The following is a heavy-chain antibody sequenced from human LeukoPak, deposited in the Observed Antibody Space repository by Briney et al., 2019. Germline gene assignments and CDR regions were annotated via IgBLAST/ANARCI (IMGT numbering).Heavy chain of an antibody. D-gene: IGHD4-11*01. CDR1: GYFVSSGYY. CDR2: IYNTGST. V-gene: IGHV4-38-2*01. CDR3: ASRTTVTNALSFDY. Sequence: SETLSLTCGVCGYFVSSGYYWGWIRQPPGQGLEGIGNIYNTGSTYYNPCLKSRITISVDTTKNDFSLKLTSVTSADTAVYFCASRTTVTNALSFDYWGRGALVAVSS. J-gene: IGHJ4*02.